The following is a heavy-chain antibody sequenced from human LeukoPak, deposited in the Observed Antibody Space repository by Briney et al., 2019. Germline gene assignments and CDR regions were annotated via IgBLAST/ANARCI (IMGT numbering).Heavy chain of an antibody. CDR1: GYTFTGYY. CDR2: INPNSGGT. D-gene: IGHD6-6*01. V-gene: IGHV1-2*02. Sequence: ASVKVSCKASGYTFTGYYMHWVRQAPGQGLEWMGWINPNSGGTNYAQKFQGRVTMTRDTSISTAYMELGRLRSDDTAVYYCARVEQLVMSYYYYYYMDVWGKGTTVTVSS. J-gene: IGHJ6*03. CDR3: ARVEQLVMSYYYYYYMDV.